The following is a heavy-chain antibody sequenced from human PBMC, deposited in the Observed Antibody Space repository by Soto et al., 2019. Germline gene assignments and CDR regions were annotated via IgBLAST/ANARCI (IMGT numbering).Heavy chain of an antibody. J-gene: IGHJ4*02. CDR2: IYYSGST. D-gene: IGHD6-13*01. CDR1: GGSISSYY. CDR3: ARVLAAAGGYSDY. Sequence: SETLSLTCTVSGGSISSYYWSWIRQPPGKGLEWIGYIYYSGSTNYNPSLKSRVTISVDTSKNQFSLKLSSVTAADTAVYYCARVLAAAGGYSDYWGQGTLVTVSS. V-gene: IGHV4-59*01.